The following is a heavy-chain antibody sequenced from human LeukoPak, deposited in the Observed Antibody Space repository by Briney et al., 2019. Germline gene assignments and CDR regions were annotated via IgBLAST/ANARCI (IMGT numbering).Heavy chain of an antibody. CDR3: ARDGARWLQAYNWFDP. Sequence: GGSLRLSCAASGFTFSSYNMNWVRQAPGKGLEWVSYISSSGSTIYYADSVRGRFTISRDNAKNSLYLQMNSLRAEDTAVYYCARDGARWLQAYNWFDPWGQGTLVTVSS. CDR2: ISSSGSTI. CDR1: GFTFSSYN. J-gene: IGHJ5*02. V-gene: IGHV3-48*04. D-gene: IGHD5-24*01.